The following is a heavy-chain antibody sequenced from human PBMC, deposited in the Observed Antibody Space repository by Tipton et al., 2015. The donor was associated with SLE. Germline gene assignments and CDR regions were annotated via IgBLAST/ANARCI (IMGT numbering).Heavy chain of an antibody. J-gene: IGHJ3*02. D-gene: IGHD3-10*01. CDR2: VYNTGPT. CDR1: GDSISSGSSY. Sequence: TLSLTCTVSGDSISSGSSYWSWIRRPAGKGLEWIGRVYNTGPTNYNPSLKSPVTTSVDASKNQFSLKVTSVTAADTAIYYCARRPPTGPRSEAFDIWGQGTMVTVSS. V-gene: IGHV4-61*02. CDR3: ARRPPTGPRSEAFDI.